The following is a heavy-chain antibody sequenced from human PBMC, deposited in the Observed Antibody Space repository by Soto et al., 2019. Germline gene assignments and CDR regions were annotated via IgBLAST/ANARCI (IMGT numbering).Heavy chain of an antibody. V-gene: IGHV1-69*02. CDR2: IIPILGIA. D-gene: IGHD2-2*01. J-gene: IGHJ4*02. CDR3: ARSGNVVVPAAMTLDY. CDR1: GGTFSSYT. Sequence: SVKVSCKASGGTFSSYTISWVRQAPGQGLEWMGRIIPILGIANYAQKFQGRVTITADKSTSTAYMELSSLRSEDTAVYYCARSGNVVVPAAMTLDYWGQGTLVTVSS.